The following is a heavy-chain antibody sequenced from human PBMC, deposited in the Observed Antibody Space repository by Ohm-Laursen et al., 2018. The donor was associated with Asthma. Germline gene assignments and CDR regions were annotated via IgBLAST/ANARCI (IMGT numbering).Heavy chain of an antibody. V-gene: IGHV4-61*01. CDR3: ARGVAVAGTGEDY. CDR2: IYYSGST. J-gene: IGHJ4*02. Sequence: TLSLTCTVSGGSISSGSYYWSWIRQPPGRVLEWIGYIYYSGSTNYNPSLKSRVTISVDTSKNQFPLKLSSVTAADTAVYYCARGVAVAGTGEDYWGQGTLVTVSS. D-gene: IGHD6-19*01. CDR1: GGSISSGSYY.